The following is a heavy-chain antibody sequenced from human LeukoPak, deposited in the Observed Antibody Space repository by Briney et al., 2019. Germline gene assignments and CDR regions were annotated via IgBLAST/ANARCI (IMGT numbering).Heavy chain of an antibody. D-gene: IGHD3-10*01. CDR2: IHYTGST. J-gene: IGHJ5*02. CDR3: ARGGYYGLGNDFRFDP. V-gene: IGHV4-59*01. CDR1: GGSISSYY. Sequence: SETLSLTCTVSGGSISSYYWSWLRQPPGKGLECIGYIHYTGSTNYNPSLKSRVTISVDTSKNQFSLKLTSVTAADTAIYYCARGGYYGLGNDFRFDPWGQGTLVTVSS.